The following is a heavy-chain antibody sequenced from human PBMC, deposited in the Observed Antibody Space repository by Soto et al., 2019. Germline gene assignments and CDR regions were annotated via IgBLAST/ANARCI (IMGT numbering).Heavy chain of an antibody. CDR3: ARDLTNYGDPDAAFEI. J-gene: IGHJ3*02. V-gene: IGHV3-53*01. CDR1: EFTVGSNY. CDR2: IYSGGRT. Sequence: GGSLRLSCAASEFTVGSNYMSWVRQAPGKGLEWVSVIYSGGRTYYADSVKGRFTISRDNPKNTLYLQMNSLRAEDTAVYYCARDLTNYGDPDAAFEIWGQGTMVTVSS. D-gene: IGHD4-17*01.